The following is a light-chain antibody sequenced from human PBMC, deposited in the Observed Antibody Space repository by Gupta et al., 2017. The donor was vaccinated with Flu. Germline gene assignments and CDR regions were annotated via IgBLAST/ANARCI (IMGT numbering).Light chain of an antibody. CDR2: EVS. CDR3: CSYAKSSPFWV. CDR1: SNDVGNYNL. Sequence: TSSCTGTSNDVGNYNLVSWYQQYPGKAPKVLIYEVSERPSGISDRFSGSKSGNTASLTISGLQAEDEGAYYCCSYAKSSPFWVFGGGTSLSVL. J-gene: IGLJ3*02. V-gene: IGLV2-23*02.